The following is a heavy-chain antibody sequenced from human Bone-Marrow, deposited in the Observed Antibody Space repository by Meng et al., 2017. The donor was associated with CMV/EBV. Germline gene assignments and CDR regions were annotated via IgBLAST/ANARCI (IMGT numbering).Heavy chain of an antibody. Sequence: SEPLSLTCAVYGGSFSGYYWSWIRQPPGKGLEWIGEINHSGSTNYNPSLKSRVTISVDTSKNQFSLKLSSVTAADTAVYYCARGRGRYYYDSSGYYGYWGQGTLVTVSS. CDR1: GGSFSGYY. CDR2: INHSGST. D-gene: IGHD3-22*01. CDR3: ARGRGRYYYDSSGYYGY. J-gene: IGHJ4*02. V-gene: IGHV4-34*01.